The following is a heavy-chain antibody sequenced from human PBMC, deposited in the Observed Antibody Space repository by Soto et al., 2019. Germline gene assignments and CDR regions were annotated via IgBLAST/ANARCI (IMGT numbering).Heavy chain of an antibody. J-gene: IGHJ4*02. CDR1: GFTFSDYA. CDR3: SKDLGYDGSGIEI. CDR2: TSGSGDTT. Sequence: EVQLVESGGGLVKPGGSLRLSCAAFGFTFSDYAMSWVRQAPGKGLEWVAATSGSGDTTYYADSVKGRFTISRDNSKNTLYVQINSLRADDTAVYYCSKDLGYDGSGIEIWGQGTLVTVS. D-gene: IGHD3-10*01. V-gene: IGHV3-23*04.